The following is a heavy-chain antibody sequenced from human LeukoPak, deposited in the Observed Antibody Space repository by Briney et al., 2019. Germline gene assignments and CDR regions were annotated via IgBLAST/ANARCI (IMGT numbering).Heavy chain of an antibody. CDR2: VYYSGST. D-gene: IGHD2-15*01. CDR3: ARTHRYCSGGACYVLDN. J-gene: IGHJ4*02. Sequence: SETLSLTCVVFGGSVSGYYWGWIRQPPGRGLEWIGYVYYSGSTNYNPSFKSRITISVDTSRNQFSLQLSSVTAADTAVYYCARTHRYCSGGACYVLDNWGQGTLVAVSS. V-gene: IGHV4-59*02. CDR1: GGSVSGYY.